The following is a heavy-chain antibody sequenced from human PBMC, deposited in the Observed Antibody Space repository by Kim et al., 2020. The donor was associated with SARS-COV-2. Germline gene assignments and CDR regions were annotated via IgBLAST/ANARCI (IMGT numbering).Heavy chain of an antibody. V-gene: IGHV4-30-2*01. CDR3: ARERYDFWSGYYGYVDV. CDR1: GGSISSGGYS. CDR2: IYHSGST. Sequence: SETLSLTCAVSGGSISSGGYSWSWIRQPPGKGLEWIGYIYHSGSTYYNPSLKSRVTISVDRSKNQFSLKLSSVTAADTAVYYCARERYDFWSGYYGYVDVWGQGTTVTVSS. D-gene: IGHD3-3*01. J-gene: IGHJ6*02.